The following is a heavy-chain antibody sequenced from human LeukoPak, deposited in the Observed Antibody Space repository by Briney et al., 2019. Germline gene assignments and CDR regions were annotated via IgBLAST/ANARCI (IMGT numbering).Heavy chain of an antibody. CDR3: ARPYYSNYYYYGMDV. V-gene: IGHV3-33*01. D-gene: IGHD4-11*01. CDR1: GFTFSTGG. CDR2: IWYDGSNK. J-gene: IGHJ6*02. Sequence: GGSLRLSCAASGFTFSTGGMHWVREAPGKGLVWVGIIWYDGSNKYYADSVKGRFTISRDNSKNTLYLQMNSLRVEDTAVYYCARPYYSNYYYYGMDVSGQGTTVTVSS.